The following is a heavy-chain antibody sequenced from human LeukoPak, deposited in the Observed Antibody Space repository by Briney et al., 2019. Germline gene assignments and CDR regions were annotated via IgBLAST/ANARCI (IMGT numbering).Heavy chain of an antibody. J-gene: IGHJ4*02. CDR3: ARGPARANSTDY. V-gene: IGHV3-7*01. CDR1: GFPFSSYW. D-gene: IGHD2/OR15-2a*01. Sequence: GGSLRLSCVASGFPFSSYWMTWVRQAPGKGLEWVANIKQDGSKKSYVDSVKGRFTISRDNAKNSLYLQMNSLRAEDTAVYYCARGPARANSTDYWGQGALVTVSS. CDR2: IKQDGSKK.